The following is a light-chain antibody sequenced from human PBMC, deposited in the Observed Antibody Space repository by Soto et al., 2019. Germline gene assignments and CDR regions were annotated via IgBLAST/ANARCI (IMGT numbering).Light chain of an antibody. CDR3: SSYTSTSTVV. V-gene: IGLV2-14*01. CDR1: RIDVGGYNY. J-gene: IGLJ2*01. Sequence: QSALTQPASVSGSPGQSITISCTGTRIDVGGYNYVSWYQQHPGKAPKLMIYDVDNRPSGVSNRFSGSRSGNTASLTISGLQAEDEADYYCSSYTSTSTVVFGGGTKLTVL. CDR2: DVD.